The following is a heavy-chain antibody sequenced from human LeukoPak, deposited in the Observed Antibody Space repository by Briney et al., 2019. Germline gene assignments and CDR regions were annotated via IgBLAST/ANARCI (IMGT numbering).Heavy chain of an antibody. V-gene: IGHV4-59*01. CDR2: IYYTGST. Sequence: PSETLSLTCTVSGGSISSYYWSWIRQPPGKGLEWIGYIYYTGSTNYNPSLKSRVTISADTSKNQFSLKLGSVTAADTAVYYCARGPYYYDSSGYYYSYFDYWGQGTLVTV. J-gene: IGHJ4*02. CDR1: GGSISSYY. D-gene: IGHD3-22*01. CDR3: ARGPYYYDSSGYYYSYFDY.